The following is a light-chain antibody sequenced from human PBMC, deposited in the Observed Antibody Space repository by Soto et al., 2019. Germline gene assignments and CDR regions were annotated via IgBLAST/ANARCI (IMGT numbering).Light chain of an antibody. Sequence: DLQMTQSPSSLSASVGDRVTITCRASQGIIDYLAWYQQKPGRAPKLLIYAAFTLQSGVPSRFSGSGSGTDFTLTISSLQPDDVATYYCQKYNSAPQTFGPGTKVEIK. CDR2: AAF. CDR1: QGIIDY. J-gene: IGKJ1*01. V-gene: IGKV1-27*01. CDR3: QKYNSAPQT.